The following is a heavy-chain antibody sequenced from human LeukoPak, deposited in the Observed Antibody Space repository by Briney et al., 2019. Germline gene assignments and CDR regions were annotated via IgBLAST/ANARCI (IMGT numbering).Heavy chain of an antibody. CDR3: ARDAGYGGNSDYYYMDV. CDR2: ISGSGGST. J-gene: IGHJ6*03. Sequence: GGSLRLSCAASGFTFSSYAMSWVRQAPGKGLEWVSAISGSGGSTYYADSVKGRFTISRDNSKNTLYLQMNSLRAEDTAVYYCARDAGYGGNSDYYYMDVWGKGTTVTVSS. CDR1: GFTFSSYA. V-gene: IGHV3-23*01. D-gene: IGHD4-23*01.